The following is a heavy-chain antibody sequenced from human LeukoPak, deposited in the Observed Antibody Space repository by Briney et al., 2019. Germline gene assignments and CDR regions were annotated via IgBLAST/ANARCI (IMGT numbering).Heavy chain of an antibody. CDR3: ARGKFGELFAFDM. Sequence: PSETLSLTCTVSGGSISNFYWSWIRQPAGKGLEWIGRIYTSGSTNYNPSLKSRVTMSVDTSKNQFSLKLSSVTAADTAVYYCARGKFGELFAFDMWGQGTLVTVSA. J-gene: IGHJ3*02. CDR2: IYTSGST. V-gene: IGHV4-4*07. CDR1: GGSISNFY. D-gene: IGHD3-10*01.